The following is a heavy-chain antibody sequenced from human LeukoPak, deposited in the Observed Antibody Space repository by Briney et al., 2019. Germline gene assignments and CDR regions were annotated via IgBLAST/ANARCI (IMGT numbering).Heavy chain of an antibody. CDR2: IYTSGTT. Sequence: SETLSLTCTVSGHSISINYWSWIRQPAGKGLEWIGRIYTSGTTNYNPSLKSRVTMSVDTSKNQSSLKLSSVTAPDMAGHYCARRVRDGYNSPTYYFDYWGQGTLVTVSS. J-gene: IGHJ4*02. CDR1: GHSISINY. CDR3: ARRVRDGYNSPTYYFDY. D-gene: IGHD5-24*01. V-gene: IGHV4-4*07.